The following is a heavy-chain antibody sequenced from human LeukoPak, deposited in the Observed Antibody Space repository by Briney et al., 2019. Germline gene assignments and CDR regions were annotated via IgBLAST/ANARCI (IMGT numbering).Heavy chain of an antibody. J-gene: IGHJ4*02. CDR2: ISAYNDNT. CDR1: GYTFTSYV. Sequence: GAPVKASCKASGYTFTSYVISWVRQSPGQGLEGMGWISAYNDNTNYAQKLQGRVTMTTDTSTSTAYMELRSLRSDDTAVYYCARVHYDILTGYSYFDYWGQGTLVTVSS. CDR3: ARVHYDILTGYSYFDY. V-gene: IGHV1-18*01. D-gene: IGHD3-9*01.